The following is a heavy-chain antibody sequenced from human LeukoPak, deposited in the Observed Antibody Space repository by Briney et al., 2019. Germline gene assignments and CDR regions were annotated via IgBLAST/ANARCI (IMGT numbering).Heavy chain of an antibody. D-gene: IGHD2-2*02. V-gene: IGHV3-23*01. CDR1: GFSFSDYA. Sequence: GGSLRLSCAASGFSFSDYAMSWVRQAPGKGLEWVSAISGSGGVTYHAESVKGRFTISRDNSKNTLYLQMNSLITEDTAVYYCAKEKYTIQSNFFDYWGQGTLVTVSS. CDR3: AKEKYTIQSNFFDY. CDR2: ISGSGGVT. J-gene: IGHJ4*02.